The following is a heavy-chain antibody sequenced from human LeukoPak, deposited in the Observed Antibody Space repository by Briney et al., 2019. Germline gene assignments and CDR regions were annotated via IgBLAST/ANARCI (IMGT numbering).Heavy chain of an antibody. J-gene: IGHJ4*02. Sequence: PSETLSLTCTVSGYSISSGYYWGWIRQPPGKGLEWIGSIYHSGSTYYNPSLKSRVTISVDTSKNQFSLKLSSVTAADTAVYYCAKFWGGLDYWGQGTLVTVSS. CDR3: AKFWGGLDY. CDR1: GYSISSGYY. V-gene: IGHV4-38-2*02. D-gene: IGHD3-16*01. CDR2: IYHSGST.